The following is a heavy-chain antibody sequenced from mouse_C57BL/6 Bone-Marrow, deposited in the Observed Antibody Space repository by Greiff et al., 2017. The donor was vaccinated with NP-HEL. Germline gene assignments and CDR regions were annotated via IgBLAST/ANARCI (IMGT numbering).Heavy chain of an antibody. D-gene: IGHD2-3*01. CDR1: GYTFTSYW. J-gene: IGHJ4*01. V-gene: IGHV1-55*01. CDR3: ARGGYYVPYAMDD. Sequence: VQLQQPGAELVKPGASVKMSCKASGYTFTSYWITWVKQRPGQGLEWIGDIYPGSGSTNYNEKFKSKATLTVDTSSSTAYMQLSSLTSEDSAVYYCARGGYYVPYAMDDWGQGTSVTVSS. CDR2: IYPGSGST.